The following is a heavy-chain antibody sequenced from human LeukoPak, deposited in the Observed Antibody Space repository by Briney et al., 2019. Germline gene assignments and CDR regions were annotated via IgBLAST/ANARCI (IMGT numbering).Heavy chain of an antibody. CDR1: GDYISGSNNSAPYY. D-gene: IGHD1-14*01. CDR3: ARGYLV. CDR2: IYTRGAT. Sequence: PSETLSLTCTVSGDYISGSNNSAPYYWSWIRQPAGKRLEWLGRIYTRGATNYNPSLKSRLTISINMSKNQFSLILNSVTAADTAVYYCARGYLVWGQGTLVTVSS. J-gene: IGHJ4*02. V-gene: IGHV4-61*02.